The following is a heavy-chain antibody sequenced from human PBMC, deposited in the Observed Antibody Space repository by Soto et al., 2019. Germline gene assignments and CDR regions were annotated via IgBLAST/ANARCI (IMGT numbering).Heavy chain of an antibody. CDR2: FNPANRNT. CDR3: ARVRFGDPFDF. D-gene: IGHD2-21*02. J-gene: IGHJ4*02. Sequence: ASVKVSCQVSGYTFTNYGINWVRQAPGQGLEWVGWFNPANRNTNYAQKFQDRVSMTTDTSTNTAYMELRGLRSDDTAVYYCARVRFGDPFDFWGQGTLVTVSS. V-gene: IGHV1-18*01. CDR1: GYTFTNYG.